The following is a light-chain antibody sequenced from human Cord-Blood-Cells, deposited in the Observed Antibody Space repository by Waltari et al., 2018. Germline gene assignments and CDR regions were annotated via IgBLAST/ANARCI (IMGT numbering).Light chain of an antibody. CDR1: SSDVGGYNS. CDR2: HVS. J-gene: IGLJ1*01. CDR3: SSYTSSSTYV. Sequence: QSALTQPAPVSGSPGRSITISCTRTSSDVGGYNSVAWYQQHPGKAPKLMIYHVSNRPSGFSNRFSGSKSGNPASLTISGLQAEDEADYYCSSYTSSSTYVFGTGTKVTVL. V-gene: IGLV2-14*03.